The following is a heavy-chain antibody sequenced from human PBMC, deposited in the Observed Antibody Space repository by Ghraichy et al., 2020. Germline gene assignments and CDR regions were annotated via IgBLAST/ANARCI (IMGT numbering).Heavy chain of an antibody. D-gene: IGHD4-23*01. J-gene: IGHJ4*02. Sequence: GESLNISCKGSGYSFISYWIGWVRQMPGKGLEWMGIIYPGDSDTRYSPSFQGQVTISADKSISTAYLQWSSLKASDTAMYYCARYDYGGTSRDYLDYWGKGTVVTGSS. CDR3: ARYDYGGTSRDYLDY. V-gene: IGHV5-51*01. CDR2: IYPGDSDT. CDR1: GYSFISYW.